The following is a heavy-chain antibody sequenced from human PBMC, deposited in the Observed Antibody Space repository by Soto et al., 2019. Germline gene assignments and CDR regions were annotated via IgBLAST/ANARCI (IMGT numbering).Heavy chain of an antibody. J-gene: IGHJ4*02. CDR1: WFTFTAYG. Sequence: GGSLRLSCAASWFTFTAYGMPWVRPAPGKGLEWVAVIWYDGTKKYYADSVKGRFTISRDNSRNSLYLQVNSLRVEDTAVYYCARDLGHGNGPFDYWGQGALVTVSS. CDR2: IWYDGTKK. V-gene: IGHV3-33*01. D-gene: IGHD1-26*01. CDR3: ARDLGHGNGPFDY.